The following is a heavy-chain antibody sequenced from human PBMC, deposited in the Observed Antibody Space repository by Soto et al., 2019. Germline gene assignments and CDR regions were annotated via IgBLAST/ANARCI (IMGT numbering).Heavy chain of an antibody. Sequence: QMQLVQSGPEVKKPGTSVKVSCKASGFTFTSSAVQWVRQARGQRLEWIGWNVVGSGNTNYAQKFQERVTITRDMSTSTAYMELSSLRSEDTAVYYCAARGYSSSWVDYWGQGTLVTVSS. CDR1: GFTFTSSA. V-gene: IGHV1-58*01. J-gene: IGHJ4*02. CDR2: NVVGSGNT. CDR3: AARGYSSSWVDY. D-gene: IGHD6-13*01.